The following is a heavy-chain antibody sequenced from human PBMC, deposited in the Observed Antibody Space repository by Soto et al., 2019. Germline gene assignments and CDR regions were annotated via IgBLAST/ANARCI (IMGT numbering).Heavy chain of an antibody. CDR3: AKDVIVVVVAVTSFPYVYLDH. CDR2: ISGSGGST. V-gene: IGHV3-23*01. J-gene: IGHJ2*01. CDR1: GFTFGSYA. D-gene: IGHD2-15*01. Sequence: GGSLRLSCAASGFTFGSYAMSWVRQAPGKGLEWVSAISGSGGSTYYADSVKGRFTISRDNSKHTLYLQMNSVRAEVTAVYYCAKDVIVVVVAVTSFPYVYLDHWGRGTLVTVSS.